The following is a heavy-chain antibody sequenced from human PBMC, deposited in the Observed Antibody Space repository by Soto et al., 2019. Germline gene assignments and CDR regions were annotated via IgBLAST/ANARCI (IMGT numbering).Heavy chain of an antibody. CDR3: ARGHGDSKNYYYYGMDV. CDR1: GGSISSYY. CDR2: IYYSGST. D-gene: IGHD4-17*01. J-gene: IGHJ6*02. V-gene: IGHV4-59*01. Sequence: SETLSLTCTVSGGSISSYYWSWIRQPPGKGLEWIGYIYYSGSTNYNPSLKSRVTISVDTSKNQFSLKLSSVTAADTAVYYCARGHGDSKNYYYYGMDVWGQGTTVTVSS.